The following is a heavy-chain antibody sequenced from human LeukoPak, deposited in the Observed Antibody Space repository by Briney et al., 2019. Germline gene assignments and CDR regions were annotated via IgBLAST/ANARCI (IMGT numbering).Heavy chain of an antibody. J-gene: IGHJ5*02. V-gene: IGHV4-30-2*01. CDR3: ARTSYGSGTNNWFDP. Sequence: SQTLSLTCAVSGGSISSGGYSWSWIRQPPGTGLEWIGYIYHSGSTYYNPSLKSRVTISVDRPKNQFSLKLSSVTAADTAVYYCARTSYGSGTNNWFDPWGQGTLVTISS. D-gene: IGHD3-10*01. CDR1: GGSISSGGYS. CDR2: IYHSGST.